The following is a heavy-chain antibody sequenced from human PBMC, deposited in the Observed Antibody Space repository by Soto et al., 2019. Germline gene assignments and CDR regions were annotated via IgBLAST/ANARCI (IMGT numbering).Heavy chain of an antibody. Sequence: QVPLVESGGGVVQPGRSLRLSCAASGFTFSSYGMHWVRQAPGKGLEWVAVISYDGSNKYYADSVKGRFTISRDNSKNTLYLQMNSLRAEDTAVYYCAKEGVYSSGWYIDYWGQGTLVTVSS. CDR3: AKEGVYSSGWYIDY. D-gene: IGHD6-19*01. V-gene: IGHV3-30*18. CDR1: GFTFSSYG. CDR2: ISYDGSNK. J-gene: IGHJ4*02.